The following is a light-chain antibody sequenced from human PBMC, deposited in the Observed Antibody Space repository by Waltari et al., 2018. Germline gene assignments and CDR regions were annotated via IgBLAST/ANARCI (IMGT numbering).Light chain of an antibody. V-gene: IGLV2-8*01. Sequence: QSALTQPPSASRSPGQSVTIPCTGISSDIGGYKFVSWYQQHPGKAPKHMLYEVSQRPSGVPDRFSGSKSGNTASLTVSGLQAEDEADYYCSSYGGSNNLVFGGGTKLTVL. CDR3: SSYGGSNNLV. CDR1: SSDIGGYKF. J-gene: IGLJ2*01. CDR2: EVS.